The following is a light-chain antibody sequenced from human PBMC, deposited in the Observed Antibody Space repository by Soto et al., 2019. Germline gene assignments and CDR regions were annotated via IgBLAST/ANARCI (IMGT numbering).Light chain of an antibody. CDR3: QQSYSAPRT. J-gene: IGKJ2*01. Sequence: DIQMTQSPSSLPASVGDRVTITCRASQSITNYLSWYQQRPGKAPKLLIHAASSLQSGVPSRFSGSGSETDFSLTISSLQPEDFATYYCQQSYSAPRTFGQGTKLEIK. CDR1: QSITNY. V-gene: IGKV1-39*01. CDR2: AAS.